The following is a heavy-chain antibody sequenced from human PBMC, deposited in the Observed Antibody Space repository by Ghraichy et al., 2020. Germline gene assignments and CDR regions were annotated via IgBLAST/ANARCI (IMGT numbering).Heavy chain of an antibody. Sequence: GGSLRLSCAASGFTFSNYGMHWVRQAPGKGLEWMAVISYDGSEEYYADSVKGRFTISRDHSKKTLYLQMNSLPTEDTAVYHCAKVLAYGDYSYYYFYYMDVWGKGTTVTVSS. V-gene: IGHV3-30*18. CDR3: AKVLAYGDYSYYYFYYMDV. CDR2: ISYDGSEE. CDR1: GFTFSNYG. J-gene: IGHJ6*03. D-gene: IGHD4-17*01.